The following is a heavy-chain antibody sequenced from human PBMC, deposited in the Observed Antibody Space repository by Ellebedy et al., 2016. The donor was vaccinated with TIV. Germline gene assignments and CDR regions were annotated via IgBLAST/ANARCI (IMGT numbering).Heavy chain of an antibody. V-gene: IGHV1-18*01. Sequence: ASVKVSCXASGYTFTTYGISWVRQAPRQGLEWMGWISAYNGNTNYPQKLQARVTMTTDTSTSTAYMELRSLRSDDTAVYYCAINPYGSGSYGYWGQGTLVTVSS. CDR1: GYTFTTYG. J-gene: IGHJ4*02. D-gene: IGHD3-10*01. CDR2: ISAYNGNT. CDR3: AINPYGSGSYGY.